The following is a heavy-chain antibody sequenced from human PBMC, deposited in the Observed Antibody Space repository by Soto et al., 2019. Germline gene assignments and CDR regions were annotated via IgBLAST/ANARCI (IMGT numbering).Heavy chain of an antibody. CDR2: ISSTSAFT. V-gene: IGHV3-21*01. Sequence: GGSLRLSCAASGFTFSIYSMNWVRQSPGKGLEWVASISSTSAFTFYADSVKGRFTISRDNAKNSLFLQINSLRAEDTAVYFCARETRDDYYLDHWGQGTLVTVS. CDR1: GFTFSIYS. CDR3: ARETRDDYYLDH. D-gene: IGHD1-1*01. J-gene: IGHJ4*02.